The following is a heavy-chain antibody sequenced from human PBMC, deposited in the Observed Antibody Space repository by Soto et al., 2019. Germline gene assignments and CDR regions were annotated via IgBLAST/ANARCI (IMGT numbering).Heavy chain of an antibody. CDR1: GGTFSSYA. Sequence: ASVKVSCKASGGTFSSYAISWVRQAPGQGLEWMGGIIPIFGTANYAQKFQGRVTITADESTSTAYMELSSLRSEDTAVYYCARVKSEYSSGWYPTFDYWGQGTLVTVSS. D-gene: IGHD6-19*01. V-gene: IGHV1-69*13. J-gene: IGHJ4*02. CDR3: ARVKSEYSSGWYPTFDY. CDR2: IIPIFGTA.